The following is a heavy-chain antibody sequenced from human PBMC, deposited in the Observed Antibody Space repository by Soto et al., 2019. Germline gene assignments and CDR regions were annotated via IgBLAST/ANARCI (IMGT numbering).Heavy chain of an antibody. V-gene: IGHV1-46*01. J-gene: IGHJ4*02. CDR3: ASVRFGELLYDY. D-gene: IGHD3-10*01. CDR1: GYTFTSYY. Sequence: ASVKVSCKASGYTFTSYYMHWVRQAPGQGLEWMGIINPSGGSTSYAQKFQGRVTMTRDTSTSTVYMELSSLRSEDTAVYYCASVRFGELLYDYWGQGTLVTVSS. CDR2: INPSGGST.